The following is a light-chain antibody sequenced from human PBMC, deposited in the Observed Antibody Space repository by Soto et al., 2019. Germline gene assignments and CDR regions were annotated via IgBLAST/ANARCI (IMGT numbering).Light chain of an antibody. CDR1: QSVSRN. J-gene: IGKJ3*01. CDR2: GTS. V-gene: IGKV3-15*01. CDR3: QQYNNWPPMFT. Sequence: EIVMTQSPATLSVSPGERATLSCRASQSVSRNLAWYQQKPGQAPRLLLYGTSTRATGIPARFSGSGSGTEFTLTISSLQSEDFAVYSCQQYNNWPPMFTFGPGTKVDIK.